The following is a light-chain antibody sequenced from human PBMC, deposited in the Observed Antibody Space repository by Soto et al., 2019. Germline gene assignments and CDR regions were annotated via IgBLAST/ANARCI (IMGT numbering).Light chain of an antibody. Sequence: VLAQPPSASGTPGQRVTISCSGSSSNIGSNTVNWYQQLPGTAPKPLIYSNNQRPSGVPDRFSGSKSGTSASLAISGLQSEDEADYYCAAWDDSLNGFYVFGTGTKVTVL. CDR2: SNN. CDR3: AAWDDSLNGFYV. V-gene: IGLV1-44*01. CDR1: SSNIGSNT. J-gene: IGLJ1*01.